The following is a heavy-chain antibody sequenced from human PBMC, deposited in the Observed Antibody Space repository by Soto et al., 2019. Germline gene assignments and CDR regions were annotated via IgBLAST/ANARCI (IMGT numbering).Heavy chain of an antibody. CDR2: IIPLFGTA. D-gene: IGHD3-22*01. J-gene: IGHJ4*02. CDR3: ARQFDYDTSGYYYAY. V-gene: IGHV1-69*01. CDR1: GGTFNKYA. Sequence: QVQLVQSGAEVKKPGSSVKVSCKASGGTFNKYAIDWVRQAPGQGLEWMGGIIPLFGTANYAQKFQGRVTITADEATSTAYMELSSLRSEDTAVYYCARQFDYDTSGYYYAYWGQGPLVTVSS.